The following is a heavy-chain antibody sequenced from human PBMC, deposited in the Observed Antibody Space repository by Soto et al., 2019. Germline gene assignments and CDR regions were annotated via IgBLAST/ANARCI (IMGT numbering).Heavy chain of an antibody. CDR2: IDWDDDK. V-gene: IGHV2-70*11. Sequence: SGPTLVNPTQTLTLTCTFSGFSLSTSGMCVSWIRQPPGKALEWLARIDWDDDKYYSTSLKTRLTISKDTSKNQVVLTMTNMDPVDTATYYCARSRGFEAAGTPSDMDVWGKGTTVTVSS. D-gene: IGHD6-13*01. CDR3: ARSRGFEAAGTPSDMDV. J-gene: IGHJ6*03. CDR1: GFSLSTSGMC.